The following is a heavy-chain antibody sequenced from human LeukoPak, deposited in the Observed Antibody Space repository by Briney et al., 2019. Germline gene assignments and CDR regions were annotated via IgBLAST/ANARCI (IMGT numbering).Heavy chain of an antibody. CDR2: INPNSGGT. J-gene: IGHJ4*02. CDR1: GYTFTGYY. CDR3: AGYSSSWYSFDY. V-gene: IGHV1-2*02. D-gene: IGHD6-13*01. Sequence: ASVKVSCKASGYTFTGYYMHWVRQAPGQGLEWMEWINPNSGGTNYAQKFQGRVTMTRDTSISTAYMELSRLRSDDTAVYYCAGYSSSWYSFDYWGQGTLVTVSS.